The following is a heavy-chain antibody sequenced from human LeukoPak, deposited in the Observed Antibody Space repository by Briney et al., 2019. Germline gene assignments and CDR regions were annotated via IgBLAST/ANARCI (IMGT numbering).Heavy chain of an antibody. CDR2: IYHSGST. CDR1: GGSISSGGYS. Sequence: SQTLSLTCAASGGSISSGGYSWSWIRQPPGKGLEWIGYIYHSGSTYYNPSLKSRVTISVDRSKNQFSLKLSSVTAADTAVYYCARVGYYYSVDYWGQGTLVTVSS. CDR3: ARVGYYYSVDY. V-gene: IGHV4-30-2*01. J-gene: IGHJ4*02. D-gene: IGHD3-22*01.